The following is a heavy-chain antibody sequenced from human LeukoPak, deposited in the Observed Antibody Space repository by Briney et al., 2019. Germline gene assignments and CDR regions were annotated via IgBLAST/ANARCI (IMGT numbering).Heavy chain of an antibody. CDR1: GGSFSGYY. Sequence: SETLSLTCAVYGGSFSGYYWSWIRQPPGKGLEWIGEINHSGSANYNPSLKSRVTISVDTSKNQFSLKLSSVTAADTAVYYCARLRTYYYYMDVWGKGTTVTISS. CDR3: ARLRTYYYYMDV. J-gene: IGHJ6*03. V-gene: IGHV4-34*01. CDR2: INHSGSA.